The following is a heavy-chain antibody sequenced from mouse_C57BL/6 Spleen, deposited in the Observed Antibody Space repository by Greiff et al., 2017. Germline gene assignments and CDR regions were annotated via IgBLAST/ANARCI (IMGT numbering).Heavy chain of an antibody. J-gene: IGHJ2*01. V-gene: IGHV1-76*01. Sequence: QVQLQQSGAELVRPGASVKLSCKASGYTFTDYYINWVKQRPGQGLEWIARIYPGSGNTYYNEKFKGKATLTADTSSNTAYLQLSSLTSEDTAVYYCTTGSSYLDYWGQGTTLTVSS. CDR3: TTGSSYLDY. CDR1: GYTFTDYY. D-gene: IGHD1-1*01. CDR2: IYPGSGNT.